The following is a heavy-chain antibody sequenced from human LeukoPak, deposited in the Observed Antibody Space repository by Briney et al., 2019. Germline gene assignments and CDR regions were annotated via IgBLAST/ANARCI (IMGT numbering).Heavy chain of an antibody. V-gene: IGHV3-30-3*01. J-gene: IGHJ6*03. CDR2: ISYDGSNK. CDR1: GFTFSSYW. CDR3: AREVGVSSSWYDLYYYYYMDV. D-gene: IGHD6-13*01. Sequence: SGGSLRLSCAASGFTFSSYWMSWVRQAPGKGLEWVAVISYDGSNKYYADSVKGRFTISRDNSKNTLYLQMNSLRAEDTAVYYCAREVGVSSSWYDLYYYYYMDVWGKGTTVTVSS.